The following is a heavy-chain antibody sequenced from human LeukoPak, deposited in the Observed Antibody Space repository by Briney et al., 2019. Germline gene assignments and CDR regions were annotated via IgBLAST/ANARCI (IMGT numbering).Heavy chain of an antibody. CDR3: ARELEPIWYYVDY. CDR1: GFTFSSHG. J-gene: IGHJ4*02. D-gene: IGHD1-1*01. Sequence: GGSLTLSCAASGFTFSSHGMHWVRQAPGKGLEWVAFIRYDGSNKYYADSVKGRFTLSRDNSKNTLYLQVNSLRTEDTAVYYCARELEPIWYYVDYWGQGTLVTVSS. CDR2: IRYDGSNK. V-gene: IGHV3-30*02.